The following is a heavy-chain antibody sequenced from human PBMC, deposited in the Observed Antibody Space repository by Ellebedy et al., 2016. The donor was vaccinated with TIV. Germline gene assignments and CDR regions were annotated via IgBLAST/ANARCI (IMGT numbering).Heavy chain of an antibody. CDR3: AREMAIIKVYGY. CDR2: INPNSGDT. Sequence: ASVKVSCXASGYTFTDYYMHWVRQAPGQGLEWMGWINPNSGDTNCAQKFQGRVTMTRDTSITTAYMELSGLRSDDTAVYYCAREMAIIKVYGYWGQGTLVTVSS. V-gene: IGHV1-2*02. CDR1: GYTFTDYY. D-gene: IGHD5-24*01. J-gene: IGHJ4*02.